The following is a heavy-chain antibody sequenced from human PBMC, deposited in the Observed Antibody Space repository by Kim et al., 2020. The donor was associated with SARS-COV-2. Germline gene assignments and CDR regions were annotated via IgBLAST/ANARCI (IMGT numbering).Heavy chain of an antibody. J-gene: IGHJ6*02. D-gene: IGHD3-9*01. CDR2: ISYDGSNK. CDR1: GFTFSSYG. V-gene: IGHV3-30*18. Sequence: GGSLRLSCAASGFTFSSYGMHWVRQAPGKGLEWVAVISYDGSNKYYADSVKGRFTISRDNSKNTLYLQMNSLRAEDTAVYYCAKDPGPLRYFHWLLYWGVEDSGMDVCGQGTTVTVSS. CDR3: AKDPGPLRYFHWLLYWGVEDSGMDV.